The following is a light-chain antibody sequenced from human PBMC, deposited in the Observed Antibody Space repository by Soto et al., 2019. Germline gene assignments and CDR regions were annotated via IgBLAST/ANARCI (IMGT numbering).Light chain of an antibody. CDR1: QSVSSN. CDR2: GAS. V-gene: IGKV3-15*01. J-gene: IGKJ2*01. CDR3: QQYNNWPPYT. Sequence: EIVMTQSPATLSVSPGERATLSCRASQSVSSNLGWYQQRPGQAPRLLIYGASTRATGVPARFSGSGSGTEFTLTISSLQSEYFAVYHCQQYNNWPPYTFGQGTQLQIK.